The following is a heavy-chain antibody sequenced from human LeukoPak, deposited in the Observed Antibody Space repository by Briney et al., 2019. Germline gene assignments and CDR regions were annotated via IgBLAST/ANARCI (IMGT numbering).Heavy chain of an antibody. CDR3: AKDRGGSRMDEYFQH. D-gene: IGHD2-15*01. J-gene: IGHJ1*01. V-gene: IGHV3-23*01. CDR2: ISGSGGST. Sequence: GGSLRLSCGASGFTFDNFALSWVRQPPGKGLEWVSTISGSGGSTYYADSVKGRFTISRDNSKNTLYLQMNSLRAEDTAVYYCAKDRGGSRMDEYFQHWGQGTLVTVSS. CDR1: GFTFDNFA.